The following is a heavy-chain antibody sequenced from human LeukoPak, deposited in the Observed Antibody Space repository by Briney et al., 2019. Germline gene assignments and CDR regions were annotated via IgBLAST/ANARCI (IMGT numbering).Heavy chain of an antibody. CDR1: GSTFNSEA. J-gene: IGHJ4*02. V-gene: IGHV3-23*01. Sequence: PGGSLRLSCAVSGSTFNSEAMGWVRQLPGGGLEWVSTISPAGGTTYYAESMKGRFTISRDNSKSTLYLQMNSLRVEDTAVYYCTKVRSGSSSWALRVFDYWGQGALVTVSS. D-gene: IGHD6-13*01. CDR2: ISPAGGTT. CDR3: TKVRSGSSSWALRVFDY.